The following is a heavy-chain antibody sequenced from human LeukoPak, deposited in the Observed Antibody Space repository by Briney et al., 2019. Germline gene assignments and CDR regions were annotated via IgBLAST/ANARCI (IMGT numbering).Heavy chain of an antibody. CDR2: ISSSSSTI. CDR3: ARDRVGSGSPRPWYFEF. Sequence: PGGSLRLSCAASGFTFSSYSMNWVRQAPGKGLEWVSYISSSSSTIYYADSVKGRFTISRDNAKNSLYLQMNSLRAEDTAVYYCARDRVGSGSPRPWYFEFWGQGTLITVSS. CDR1: GFTFSSYS. D-gene: IGHD6-19*01. J-gene: IGHJ4*02. V-gene: IGHV3-48*01.